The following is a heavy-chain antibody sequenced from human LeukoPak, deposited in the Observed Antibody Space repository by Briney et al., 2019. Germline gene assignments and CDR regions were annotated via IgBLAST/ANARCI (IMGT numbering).Heavy chain of an antibody. J-gene: IGHJ4*02. V-gene: IGHV3-11*04. CDR2: SSRSGGTI. CDR3: ARDPPYYDSSGYYYDY. CDR1: GFTLSDYY. Sequence: GGSLRLSCAASGFTLSDYYMNWIRQAPGKGLEWLSYSSRSGGTIYYADSMKGRFTISRDNTKNSLFLQMNSLRAEDTAVYYCARDPPYYDSSGYYYDYWGQGTLVTVSS. D-gene: IGHD3-22*01.